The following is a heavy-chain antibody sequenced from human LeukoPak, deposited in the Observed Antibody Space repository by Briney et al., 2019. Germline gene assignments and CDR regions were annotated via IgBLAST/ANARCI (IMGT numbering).Heavy chain of an antibody. J-gene: IGHJ4*02. Sequence: GGSLRLSCIASGFTFDYYALSWVRQAPGKGLEWVGRIKRKSDGGTTDYAAPVKGRFTISRDDSKNTLYLQMNSLKSEDTAVYYCTTELDIRPNHYWGQGTLVTVSS. CDR3: TTELDIRPNHY. CDR1: GFTFDYYA. D-gene: IGHD3-22*01. CDR2: IKRKSDGGTT. V-gene: IGHV3-15*01.